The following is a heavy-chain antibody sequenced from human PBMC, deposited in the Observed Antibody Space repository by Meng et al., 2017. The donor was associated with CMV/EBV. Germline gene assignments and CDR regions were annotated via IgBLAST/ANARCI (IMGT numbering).Heavy chain of an antibody. D-gene: IGHD6-19*01. CDR2: IYYSGST. J-gene: IGHJ4*02. V-gene: IGHV4-59*12. CDR1: GGSISSYY. CDR3: ARTTGIAVNYDY. Sequence: SETLSLTCTVSGGSISSYYWSWIRQPPGKGLEWIGYIYYSGSTNYNPSLKSRVTISVDTSKNQFSLKLSSVTAADTAVYYCARTTGIAVNYDYWGQGTLVTVSS.